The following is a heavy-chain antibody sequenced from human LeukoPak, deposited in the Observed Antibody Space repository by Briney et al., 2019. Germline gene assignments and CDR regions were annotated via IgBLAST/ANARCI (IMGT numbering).Heavy chain of an antibody. J-gene: IGHJ6*03. CDR1: GYTFTGYY. Sequence: GASVKVSCKASGYTFTGYYMHWVRQAPGQGLEWMGWINPNSGGTNYAQKFQGRVTMTRDTSISTAYMELSRLRSDDTAVYYCARSIEDGSGINYYMDVWGKGTTVTISS. V-gene: IGHV1-2*02. CDR2: INPNSGGT. CDR3: ARSIEDGSGINYYMDV. D-gene: IGHD3-10*01.